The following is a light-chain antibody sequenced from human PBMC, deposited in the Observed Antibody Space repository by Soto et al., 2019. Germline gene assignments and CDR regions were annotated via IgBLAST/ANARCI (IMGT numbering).Light chain of an antibody. CDR2: GAS. CDR1: QSVSSY. V-gene: IGKV3-20*01. Sequence: EIVLTQSPATLSLSPGERATLSCRASQSVSSYLAWYQQKPGQAPRLLIYGASSRATGIPDRFSGSGSGTDFTITISRLEPEDFAVYYCQQYGSSSWTFGQGTKVDIK. J-gene: IGKJ1*01. CDR3: QQYGSSSWT.